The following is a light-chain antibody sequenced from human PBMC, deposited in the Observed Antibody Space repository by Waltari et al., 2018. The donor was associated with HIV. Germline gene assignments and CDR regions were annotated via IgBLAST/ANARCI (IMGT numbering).Light chain of an antibody. CDR2: GKN. CDR3: ASWDDSLNGPV. J-gene: IGLJ2*01. CDR1: SPNLGSNT. V-gene: IGLV1-44*01. Sequence: QSVLTQPPSTSGTPGQRVTIPCSGRSPNLGSNTVRWFQQLPGKAPKVLIYGKNQRPSGVPDRFSGSKSGTSASLAIGGLQSEDEADYYCASWDDSLNGPVFGGGTTLTVL.